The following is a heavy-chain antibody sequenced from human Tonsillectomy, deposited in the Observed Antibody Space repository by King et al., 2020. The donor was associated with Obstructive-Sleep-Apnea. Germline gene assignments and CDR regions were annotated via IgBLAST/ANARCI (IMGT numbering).Heavy chain of an antibody. Sequence: VQLVESGGGMVQPGGSLRLSCLASGFTFSNYAISWVRQAPGKGLEWVSAINTRGTTFYAGSVRGRFTISRDNSKYTVNLQVNSLRAEDTALYYCAKEGGGSGIYWIDSWGQGTLVTVSS. CDR2: INTRGTT. V-gene: IGHV3-23*04. CDR1: GFTFSNYA. J-gene: IGHJ4*02. D-gene: IGHD3-10*01. CDR3: AKEGGGSGIYWIDS.